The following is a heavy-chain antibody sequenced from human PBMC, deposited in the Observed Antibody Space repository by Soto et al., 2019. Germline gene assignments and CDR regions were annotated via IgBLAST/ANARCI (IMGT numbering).Heavy chain of an antibody. D-gene: IGHD2-8*01. Sequence: SETLSLTCIVSGGSISHYYWSWIRQSPGKGLEWIGYAYYSGSTDYNPSLKSRVTMAVDTSKNQVSLKLNSVTTADTAVYYCARDRSTYGGGGTGEVKENWFDPWGPGTLVTVSS. CDR1: GGSISHYY. V-gene: IGHV4-59*01. CDR3: ARDRSTYGGGGTGEVKENWFDP. CDR2: AYYSGST. J-gene: IGHJ5*02.